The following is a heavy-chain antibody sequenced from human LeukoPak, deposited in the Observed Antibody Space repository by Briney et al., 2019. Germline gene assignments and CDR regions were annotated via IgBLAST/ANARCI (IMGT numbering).Heavy chain of an antibody. CDR3: ARGGKRPPEFDP. V-gene: IGHV3-23*01. D-gene: IGHD1-1*01. J-gene: IGHJ5*02. Sequence: GGSLRLSCAASGFTFSSYGMSWVRQAPGKGLEWVSAISGSGGSTYYADSVKGRFTISRDNSKNTLYLQMNSLRAEDTAVYYCARGGKRPPEFDPWGQGTLVTVSS. CDR1: GFTFSSYG. CDR2: ISGSGGST.